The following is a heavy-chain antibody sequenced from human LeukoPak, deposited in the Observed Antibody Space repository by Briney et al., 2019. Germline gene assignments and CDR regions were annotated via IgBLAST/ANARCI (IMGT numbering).Heavy chain of an antibody. CDR1: GFTFSNLA. D-gene: IGHD6-19*01. CDR3: AKDARRYSGWYFFDH. V-gene: IGHV3-23*01. CDR2: ISDSGSTT. J-gene: IGHJ4*02. Sequence: GGSLRLSCVASGFTFSNLAMGWVRQAPGKGLEWVSVISDSGSTTYYADSVKGRLTISRDNSRNTLYLQMNSLRVDDTAVYYCAKDARRYSGWYFFDHWGQGTLVTVSS.